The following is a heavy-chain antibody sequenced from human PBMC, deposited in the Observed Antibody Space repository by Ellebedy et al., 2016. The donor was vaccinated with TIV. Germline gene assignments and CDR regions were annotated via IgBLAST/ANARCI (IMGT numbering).Heavy chain of an antibody. CDR3: AKNKYGENPRRHYYYDR. CDR2: VTGSGSST. CDR1: GFTFSNYA. Sequence: PGGSLRLSCAASGFTFSNYAMTWVRQAPGKGLEWVSTVTGSGSSTYYGDSVQGRFTISRDTSKITLYLQLNSLRVEDTARYSCAKNKYGENPRRHYYYDRWGQGTPVTVSS. D-gene: IGHD4-17*01. V-gene: IGHV3-23*01. J-gene: IGHJ4*02.